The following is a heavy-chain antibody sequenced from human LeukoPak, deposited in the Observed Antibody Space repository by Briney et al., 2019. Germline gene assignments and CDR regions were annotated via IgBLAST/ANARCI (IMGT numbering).Heavy chain of an antibody. D-gene: IGHD3/OR15-3a*01. CDR2: INPNSGGT. J-gene: IGHJ6*03. V-gene: IGHV1-2*02. Sequence: ASVKVSCKASGYTFTGYYMHWVRQAPGQGLEWMGWINPNSGGTNYAQKFQGRVTMTRDTSISTAYMELSRLRSDDTAVYYCAREYMDWEKYYYYYYMDVWGKGTTVTVSS. CDR3: AREYMDWEKYYYYYYMDV. CDR1: GYTFTGYY.